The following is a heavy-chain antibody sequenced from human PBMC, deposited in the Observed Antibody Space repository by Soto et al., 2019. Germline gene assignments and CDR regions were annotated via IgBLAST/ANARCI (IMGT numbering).Heavy chain of an antibody. Sequence: GGSLRLSCAASGFTFSSYSMNWVRQAPGKGLEWVSSISSSSSYIYYADSVKGRFTISRDNAKNSLYLQMNSLRAEDTAVYYCARDWRINMEQLAPDAFDIWGQGTMVTVSS. V-gene: IGHV3-21*01. CDR3: ARDWRINMEQLAPDAFDI. CDR2: ISSSSSYI. CDR1: GFTFSSYS. D-gene: IGHD6-6*01. J-gene: IGHJ3*02.